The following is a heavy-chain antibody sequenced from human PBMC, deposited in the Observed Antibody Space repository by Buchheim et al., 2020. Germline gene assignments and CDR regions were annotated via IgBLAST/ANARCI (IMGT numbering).Heavy chain of an antibody. CDR3: ARDSRTTVTTGYYFDY. Sequence: VQLVESGGGLVQPGGSLRLSCEASRFSFSSYWMSWVRQAPGKGLEWVAVIWYDGSNKYYADSVKGRFTISRDNSKNTLYLQMNSLRAEDTAVYYCARDSRTTVTTGYYFDYWGQGTL. J-gene: IGHJ4*02. D-gene: IGHD4-17*01. CDR1: RFSFSSYW. CDR2: IWYDGSNK. V-gene: IGHV3-33*01.